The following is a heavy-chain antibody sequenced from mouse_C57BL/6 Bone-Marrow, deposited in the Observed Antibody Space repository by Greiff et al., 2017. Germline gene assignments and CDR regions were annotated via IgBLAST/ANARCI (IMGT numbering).Heavy chain of an antibody. CDR2: ISTGGSYT. CDR3: ARRGRGAWFAY. V-gene: IGHV5-6*01. J-gene: IGHJ3*01. CDR1: GFTFSSYG. Sequence: EVQLVESGGDLVKPGGSLKLSCAASGFTFSSYGMSWVRQTPDKRLEWVATISTGGSYTYYPDSVKGRFTISRDNAKNTLDLQMSSLTSEDTAMYYCARRGRGAWFAYWGQGTLVTVSA.